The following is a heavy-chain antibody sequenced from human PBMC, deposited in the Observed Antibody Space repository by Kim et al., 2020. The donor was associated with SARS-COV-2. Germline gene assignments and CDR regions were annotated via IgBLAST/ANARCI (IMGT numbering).Heavy chain of an antibody. Sequence: GGSLRLSCAASGFTFSSYAMSWVRQAPGKGLEWVSAISGSGGSTYYADSVKGRFTISRDNSKNTLYLQMNSLRAEDTAVYYCAKDGGGYCSSTSCYYYYYMDVWGKGTTVIVSS. J-gene: IGHJ6*03. CDR3: AKDGGGYCSSTSCYYYYYMDV. V-gene: IGHV3-23*01. D-gene: IGHD2-2*01. CDR1: GFTFSSYA. CDR2: ISGSGGST.